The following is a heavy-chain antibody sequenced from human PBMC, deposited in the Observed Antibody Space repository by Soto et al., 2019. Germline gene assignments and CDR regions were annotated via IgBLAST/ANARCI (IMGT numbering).Heavy chain of an antibody. J-gene: IGHJ4*02. CDR1: GFTFSSFA. D-gene: IGHD3-9*01. Sequence: GGSLRLSCAASGFTFSSFAMSWVRQAPGKGLEWVSSISDSGGNTYFADSVKGRFTISRDNSKNTLYLQMNSLRAEDTAVYYCTTGIYYDILTGYHNVAYWGQGALVTVSS. CDR2: ISDSGGNT. V-gene: IGHV3-23*01. CDR3: TTGIYYDILTGYHNVAY.